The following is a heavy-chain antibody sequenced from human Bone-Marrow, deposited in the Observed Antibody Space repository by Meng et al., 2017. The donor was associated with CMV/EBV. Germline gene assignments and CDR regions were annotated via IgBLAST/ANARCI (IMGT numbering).Heavy chain of an antibody. D-gene: IGHD2-2*01. J-gene: IGHJ6*02. CDR2: IYYSGST. CDR3: AGNVRMYPYYHYYGMDV. Sequence: GSLRLSCTVSGGSISSYYWSWIRQPPGKGLEWIGYIYYSGSTNYNPSLKSRVTISVDTSTNQFSLKLSSVTAADTAVYYCAGNVRMYPYYHYYGMDVWGQGTTVTVSS. CDR1: GGSISSYY. V-gene: IGHV4-59*01.